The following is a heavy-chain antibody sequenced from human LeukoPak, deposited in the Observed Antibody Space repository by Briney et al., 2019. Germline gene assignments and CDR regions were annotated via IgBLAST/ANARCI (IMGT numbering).Heavy chain of an antibody. D-gene: IGHD6-13*01. Sequence: GASVKVSCKASGFTFTSSAMQWVRQARGQRLEWIGWIVVGSGNTNYAQKFQERVTITRDMSTSTAYMELSSLRSDDTAVYYCAGEIIAAAYYYYYGMDVWGQGTTVTVSS. CDR2: IVVGSGNT. CDR3: AGEIIAAAYYYYYGMDV. V-gene: IGHV1-58*02. CDR1: GFTFTSSA. J-gene: IGHJ6*02.